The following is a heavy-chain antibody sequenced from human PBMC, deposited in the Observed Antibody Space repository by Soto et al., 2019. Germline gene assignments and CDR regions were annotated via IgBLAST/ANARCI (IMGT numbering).Heavy chain of an antibody. D-gene: IGHD6-6*01. CDR2: INPNSGGT. CDR1: GYTFTGYY. Sequence: ASVKVSCKASGYTFTGYYMHWVRQAPGQGLEWVGWINPNSGGTNYAQKFQGRVTMTRDTSITTAYMGLSRLRSDDTAVYYCARDHYSSSSLYYYYYGMDVWGQGTTVTVSS. J-gene: IGHJ6*02. CDR3: ARDHYSSSSLYYYYYGMDV. V-gene: IGHV1-2*02.